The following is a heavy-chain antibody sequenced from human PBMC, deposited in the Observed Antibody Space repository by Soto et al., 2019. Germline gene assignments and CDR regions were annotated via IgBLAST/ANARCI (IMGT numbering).Heavy chain of an antibody. Sequence: QVQLVQSGAEVKKPGASVKVSCKASGYTFTSYGISWVRQAPGQGLEWMGWISAGNGNTKYSQKFQGRVTITRDTSASTAYMELSSLRSEDTAVYYCARGSSIAAPWYFDYWGQGTLVTVSS. CDR1: GYTFTSYG. V-gene: IGHV1-18*01. CDR2: ISAGNGNT. CDR3: ARGSSIAAPWYFDY. D-gene: IGHD6-6*01. J-gene: IGHJ4*02.